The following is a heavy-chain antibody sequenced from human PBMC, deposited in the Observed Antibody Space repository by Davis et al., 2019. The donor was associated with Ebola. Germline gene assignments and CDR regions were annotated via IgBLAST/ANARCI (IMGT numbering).Heavy chain of an antibody. Sequence: SETLSLTCAVSGGSISSSTYYWGWIRQPPGKGLEWIGSIYNSGSTYYNPSLESRVTISVDTSKNQLSLKLTSVTATDTAVYYCARPVSPGYTYGYYYYDMDVWGQGTTVTVPS. CDR1: GGSISSSTYY. V-gene: IGHV4-39*01. CDR3: ARPVSPGYTYGYYYYDMDV. J-gene: IGHJ6*02. CDR2: IYNSGST. D-gene: IGHD5-18*01.